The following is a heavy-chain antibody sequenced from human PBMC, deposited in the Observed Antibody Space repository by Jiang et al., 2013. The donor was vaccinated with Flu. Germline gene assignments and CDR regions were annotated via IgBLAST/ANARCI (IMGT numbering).Heavy chain of an antibody. CDR2: IYYSGST. CDR3: ARAVYGGLARYVVVTYYFDY. CDR1: GGSISSSSYY. Sequence: GLVKPSETLSLTCTVSGGSISSSSYYWGWIRQPPGKGLEWIGSIYYSGSTYYNPSLKSRVTISVDTSKNQFSLKLSSVTAADTAVYYCARAVYGGLARYVVVTYYFDYWGQGTLVTVSS. V-gene: IGHV4-39*07. D-gene: IGHD2-21*02. J-gene: IGHJ4*02.